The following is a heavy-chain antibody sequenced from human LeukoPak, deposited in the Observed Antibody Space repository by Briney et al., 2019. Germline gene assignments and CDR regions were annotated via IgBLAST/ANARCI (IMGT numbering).Heavy chain of an antibody. V-gene: IGHV4-39*01. CDR2: IYYSGST. J-gene: IGHJ4*02. CDR1: GGSISSSGYY. CDR3: ARQGSAGDYVFF. Sequence: SETLSLTCTVSGGSISSSGYYWGWFRQPPGKGLEWIGSIYYSGSTYYNQPLKSRVTISVDTSKNQFSLKLTSVTAADTAVYYCARQGSAGDYVFFWGQGTLVTVSS. D-gene: IGHD3-16*01.